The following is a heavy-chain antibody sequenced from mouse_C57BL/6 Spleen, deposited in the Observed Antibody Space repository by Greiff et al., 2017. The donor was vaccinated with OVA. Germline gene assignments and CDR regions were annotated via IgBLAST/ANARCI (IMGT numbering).Heavy chain of an antibody. CDR2: ISSCGSYT. Sequence: EVKLMESGGDLVKPGGSLKLSCAASGFTFSSYGMSWVRQTPDKRLEWVATISSCGSYTYYPDSVKGRFTISRDNAKNTLYLQMSSLKSEDTAMYYCARHLGRNWGQGTLVTVSA. D-gene: IGHD4-1*01. V-gene: IGHV5-6*01. J-gene: IGHJ3*01. CDR1: GFTFSSYG. CDR3: ARHLGRN.